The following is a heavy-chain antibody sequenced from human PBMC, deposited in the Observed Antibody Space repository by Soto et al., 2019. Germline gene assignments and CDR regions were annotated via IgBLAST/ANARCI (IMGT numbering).Heavy chain of an antibody. CDR3: ARGDKAVWSFDP. Sequence: QVQLVQSGAEVKKPGSSVKVSCKASGGTFSSYTISWVRQAPGQGLEWMGRIIPILGIANYAQKFQGRVTITEDNSTSTAYMELSSLRSEDTAVYYCARGDKAVWSFDPWGQGTLVTVSS. J-gene: IGHJ5*02. V-gene: IGHV1-69*02. CDR1: GGTFSSYT. D-gene: IGHD2-21*01. CDR2: IIPILGIA.